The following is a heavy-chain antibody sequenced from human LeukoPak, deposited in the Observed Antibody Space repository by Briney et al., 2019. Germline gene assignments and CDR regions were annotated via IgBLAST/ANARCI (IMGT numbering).Heavy chain of an antibody. V-gene: IGHV4-59*08. J-gene: IGHJ4*02. CDR1: GGSISSYF. CDR3: APAIYSGWFAHFDY. Sequence: PSETLSLTCTVSGGSISSYFWSWIRQPPGKGLEWIGYIYYSGSTNYNPSLKSRVTISVDTSKNQFSLKLSSVTAADTAVYYCAPAIYSGWFAHFDYWGQGTLVTVSS. D-gene: IGHD6-19*01. CDR2: IYYSGST.